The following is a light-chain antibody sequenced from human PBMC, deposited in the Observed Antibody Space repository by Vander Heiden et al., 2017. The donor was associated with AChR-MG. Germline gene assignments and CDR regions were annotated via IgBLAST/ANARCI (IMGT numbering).Light chain of an antibody. V-gene: IGLV1-40*01. Sequence: QSVLTQPPSVSGAPGPRVTSSCTGSSSNIGAGYDVHWYQQLPGTAPKLLIYGNSNRPSGVPDRFSGSKSGTSASLAITGLQAEDEADYYCQSYDSSLSALVFGGGTKLTVL. J-gene: IGLJ2*01. CDR1: SSNIGAGYD. CDR3: QSYDSSLSALV. CDR2: GNS.